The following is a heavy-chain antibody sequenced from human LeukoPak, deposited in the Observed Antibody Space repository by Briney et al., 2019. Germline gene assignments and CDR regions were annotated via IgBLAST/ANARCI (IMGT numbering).Heavy chain of an antibody. CDR2: ISSSSSYI. D-gene: IGHD6-13*01. J-gene: IGHJ5*02. CDR1: GFTFSSYS. Sequence: GGSLRLSCAASGFTFSSYSMNWVRQAPGKGLEWVSSISSSSSYIYYADSVKGRFTISRDNAKNSLYLQMNSLRAEDTAVYYCARDDAIAAAGTNWLDPWGQGTLVTVSS. CDR3: ARDDAIAAAGTNWLDP. V-gene: IGHV3-21*01.